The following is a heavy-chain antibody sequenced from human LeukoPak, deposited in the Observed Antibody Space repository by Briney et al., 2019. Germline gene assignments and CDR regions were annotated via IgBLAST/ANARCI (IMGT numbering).Heavy chain of an antibody. CDR2: IWGDENHK. V-gene: IGHV3-33*01. J-gene: IGHJ4*02. CDR3: ARDVGSAPFDY. D-gene: IGHD6-25*01. CDR1: GFTLSSSG. Sequence: GGSLRLSCVASGFTLSSSGMHWVRQAPGKGLEWVAVIWGDENHKYYGDSVRGRFTISRDNAKNTLYLQMDSLRVEDTAVYYCARDVGSAPFDYWGQGTLVTVSS.